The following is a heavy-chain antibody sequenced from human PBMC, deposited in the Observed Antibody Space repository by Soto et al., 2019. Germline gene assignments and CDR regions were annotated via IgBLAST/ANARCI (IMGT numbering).Heavy chain of an antibody. CDR1: GGTFSSYA. CDR2: IIPIFGTA. CDR3: ATARSQTTTPYYYYYGMDV. Sequence: ASVKVSCKASGGTFSSYAISWVRQAPGQGLEWMGGIIPIFGTANYAQKFQGRVTITADESTSTAYMELSSLRSEDTAVYYCATARSQTTTPYYYYYGMDVWGQGTTVTVSS. J-gene: IGHJ6*02. V-gene: IGHV1-69*13. D-gene: IGHD4-4*01.